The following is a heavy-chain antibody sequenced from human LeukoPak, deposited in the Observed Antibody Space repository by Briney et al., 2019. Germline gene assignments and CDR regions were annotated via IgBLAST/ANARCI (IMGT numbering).Heavy chain of an antibody. CDR2: ISSSGITT. CDR1: GLTFSASY. D-gene: IGHD5-12*01. Sequence: PGGSLRLSCAASGLTFSASYMYWIRQAPGKGLEWVSYISSSGITTYYADSVKGRFTISRDNAKNSLYLQMNSLRADDTAVYYCARAGGLVATNYAMDVWGQGTTVTVSS. CDR3: ARAGGLVATNYAMDV. J-gene: IGHJ6*02. V-gene: IGHV3-11*01.